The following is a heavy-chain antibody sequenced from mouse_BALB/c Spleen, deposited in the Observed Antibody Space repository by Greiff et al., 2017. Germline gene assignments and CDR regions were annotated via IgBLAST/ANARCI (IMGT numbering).Heavy chain of an antibody. Sequence: EVKLQESGPDLVKPSQSLSLTCTVTGYSITSGYSWHWIRQFPGNKLEWMGYIHYSGSTNYNPSLKSRISITRDTSKNQFFLQLNSVTTEDTATYYCARGDYYYGSSFAYWGQGTLVTVSA. V-gene: IGHV3-1*02. CDR2: IHYSGST. D-gene: IGHD1-1*01. CDR1: GYSITSGYS. J-gene: IGHJ3*01. CDR3: ARGDYYYGSSFAY.